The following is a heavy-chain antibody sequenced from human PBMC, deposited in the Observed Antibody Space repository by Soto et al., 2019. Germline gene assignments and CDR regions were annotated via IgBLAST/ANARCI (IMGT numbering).Heavy chain of an antibody. V-gene: IGHV4-38-2*01. Sequence: SETLSLTCAVSGYSISSGYFWGWIRQPPGKGLEWIGSIYHSGSTYYNPSLKSRVTISVDTSKNQFSLKPSSVTAADTAVYYCARVYCSGGSCYLFDYWGQGTLVTVSS. CDR1: GYSISSGYF. D-gene: IGHD2-15*01. CDR3: ARVYCSGGSCYLFDY. CDR2: IYHSGST. J-gene: IGHJ4*02.